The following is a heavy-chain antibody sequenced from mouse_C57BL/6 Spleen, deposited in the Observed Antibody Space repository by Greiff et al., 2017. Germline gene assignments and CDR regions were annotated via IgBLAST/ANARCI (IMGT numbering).Heavy chain of an antibody. CDR2: IYPGDGDT. CDR1: GYAFSSSW. Sequence: QVQLQHSGPELVKPGASVKISCKASGYAFSSSWMNWVKQRPGKGLEWIGRIYPGDGDTNYNGKFKGKATLTADKSSSTAYMQLSSLTSEDSAVYFCASSTVVATHWYFDVWGTGTTVTVSS. CDR3: ASSTVVATHWYFDV. D-gene: IGHD1-1*01. V-gene: IGHV1-82*01. J-gene: IGHJ1*03.